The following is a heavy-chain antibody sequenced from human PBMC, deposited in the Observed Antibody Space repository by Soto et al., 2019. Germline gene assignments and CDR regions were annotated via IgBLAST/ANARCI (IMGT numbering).Heavy chain of an antibody. Sequence: GGSLRLSCAASGFTFSSYSMNWFRQAPGKGLEWVSSISSSSSYIYYADSVKGRFTISRDNAKNSLYLQMNSLRAEDTAVYYCARDHPRGRVFDYWGQGALVTVSS. CDR2: ISSSSSYI. V-gene: IGHV3-21*01. CDR1: GFTFSSYS. CDR3: ARDHPRGRVFDY. J-gene: IGHJ4*02.